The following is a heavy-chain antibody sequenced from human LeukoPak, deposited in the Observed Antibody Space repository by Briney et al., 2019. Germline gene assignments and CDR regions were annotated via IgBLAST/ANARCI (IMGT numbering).Heavy chain of an antibody. V-gene: IGHV3-23*01. J-gene: IGHJ4*02. CDR3: AKEGCSGGSCYAPDY. Sequence: PGGSLRLSYAASGFTFSSSAMSWVRQAPGKGLEWVSTISGSDSSTHYADSVKGRFTISRDNSKNTLYLQMNSLRAEDTAVYYCAKEGCSGGSCYAPDYWGQGTLVTVSS. CDR1: GFTFSSSA. CDR2: ISGSDSST. D-gene: IGHD2-15*01.